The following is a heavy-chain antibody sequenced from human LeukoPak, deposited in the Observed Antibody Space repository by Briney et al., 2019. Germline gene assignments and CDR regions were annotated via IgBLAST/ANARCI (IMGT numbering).Heavy chain of an antibody. CDR3: ARDLYGGHDY. CDR2: INQDGSEK. CDR1: GFTFSNYW. Sequence: GGSLRLSCAASGFTFSNYWMSWVRQAPGKGLEWVANINQDGSEKSYVDSVEGRFTISRDNAKKSLYLHVNSLRAEDTAVYYCARDLYGGHDYWGQGTLLTVSS. V-gene: IGHV3-7*04. J-gene: IGHJ4*02. D-gene: IGHD2-21*01.